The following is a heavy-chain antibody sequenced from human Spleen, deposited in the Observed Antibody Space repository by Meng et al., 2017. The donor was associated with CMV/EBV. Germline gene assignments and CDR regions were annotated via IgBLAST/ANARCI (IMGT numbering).Heavy chain of an antibody. CDR2: ISSSGSTI. CDR1: GFTFSSYE. D-gene: IGHD6-6*01. V-gene: IGHV3-48*03. J-gene: IGHJ4*02. CDR3: ATQNAEYSSSSPY. Sequence: GGSLRLSCAASGFTFSSYEMNWVRQAPGKGLEWVSYISSSGSTIYYADSVKGRFTISRDNTKNSLYLQMNSLRAEDTAVYYCATQNAEYSSSSPYWGQGTLVTVSS.